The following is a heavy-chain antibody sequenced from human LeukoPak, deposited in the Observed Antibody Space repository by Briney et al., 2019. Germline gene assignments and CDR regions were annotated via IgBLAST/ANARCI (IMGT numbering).Heavy chain of an antibody. CDR3: AKDLVEAAAGIDAFDI. Sequence: GGSLRLSCAASGFTLSTYTMSWVRQAPGKGLEWVSSIRGSGGSTYYADSVKGRFTISRDNSKNTLYMQMNSLRAEDTAVYYCAKDLVEAAAGIDAFDIWGQGTMVTVSS. CDR2: IRGSGGST. J-gene: IGHJ3*02. V-gene: IGHV3-23*01. D-gene: IGHD6-13*01. CDR1: GFTLSTYT.